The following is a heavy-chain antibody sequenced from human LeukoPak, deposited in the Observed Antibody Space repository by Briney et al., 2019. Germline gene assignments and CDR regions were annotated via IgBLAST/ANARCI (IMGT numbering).Heavy chain of an antibody. CDR2: IKSKTDGGTT. CDR1: GFSLSNAW. Sequence: KPGGSLRLSCAVSGFSLSNAWMSWVRQAPGKGLDWVGRIKSKTDGGTTDYAAAVKGRFTISRDDSKNTLYLQMSSLKSEDTAVYYCTTVTSSWYGDWGQGTLVTVSS. J-gene: IGHJ4*02. CDR3: TTVTSSWYGD. D-gene: IGHD6-13*01. V-gene: IGHV3-15*01.